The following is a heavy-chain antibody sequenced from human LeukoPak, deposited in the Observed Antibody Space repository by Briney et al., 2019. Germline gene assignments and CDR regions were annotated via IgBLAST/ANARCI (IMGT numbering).Heavy chain of an antibody. J-gene: IGHJ4*02. D-gene: IGHD6-13*01. V-gene: IGHV3-30*18. CDR3: AKGQGRSSWFDY. Sequence: GSLRLSCAASGFTFSSYGMHRVRQAPGKGLEWVAVISYDGSNKYYADSLKGRFTISRDNSKNTLYLQMNSLRAEDTAVYYCAKGQGRSSWFDYWGQGTLVTVSS. CDR2: ISYDGSNK. CDR1: GFTFSSYG.